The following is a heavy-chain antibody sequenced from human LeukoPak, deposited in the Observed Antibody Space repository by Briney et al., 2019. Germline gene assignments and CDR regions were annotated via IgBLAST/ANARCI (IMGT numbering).Heavy chain of an antibody. V-gene: IGHV3-48*03. CDR1: GFTFSGYE. J-gene: IGHJ6*04. CDR2: ISSSGSTI. D-gene: IGHD3-10*02. CDR3: AELGITMIGGV. Sequence: PGGSLRLSCAASGFTFSGYEMNWVRQAPGKGLEWVSYISSSGSTIYYADSVKGRFTISRDNAKNSLYLQMNSLRAEDTAVYYCAELGITMIGGVWGKGTTVTMSS.